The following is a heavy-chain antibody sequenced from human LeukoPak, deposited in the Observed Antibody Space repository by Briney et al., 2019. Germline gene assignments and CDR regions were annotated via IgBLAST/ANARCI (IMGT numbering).Heavy chain of an antibody. Sequence: SETLSLTCTVSSGSISSSSYYWGWIRQPPGKGLEWIGSIYYSGSTYYNPSLKSRVTISVDTSKNQFSLKLSSVTAADTAVYYCARGIDEYDFWSGYYFDYWGQGTLVTVSS. J-gene: IGHJ4*02. V-gene: IGHV4-39*07. D-gene: IGHD3-3*01. CDR2: IYYSGST. CDR1: SGSISSSSYY. CDR3: ARGIDEYDFWSGYYFDY.